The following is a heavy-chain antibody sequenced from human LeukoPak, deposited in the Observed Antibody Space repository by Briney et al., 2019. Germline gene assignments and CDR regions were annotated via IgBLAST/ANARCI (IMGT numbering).Heavy chain of an antibody. CDR1: GFTFSSYE. Sequence: PGGSLRLSCAASGFTFSSYEMNWVRQAPGKGLEWVSYISRSGSTIYYADSVKGRFTISRDNARNTLYLQMNSLRAEDTAVYYCARAWIPEDWGQGTLVTVSS. CDR3: ARAWIPED. J-gene: IGHJ4*02. V-gene: IGHV3-48*03. CDR2: ISRSGSTI. D-gene: IGHD5-18*01.